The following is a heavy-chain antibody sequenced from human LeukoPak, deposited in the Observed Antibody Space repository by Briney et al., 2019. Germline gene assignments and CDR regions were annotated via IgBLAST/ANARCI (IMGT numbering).Heavy chain of an antibody. V-gene: IGHV3-74*01. D-gene: IGHD2-2*01. CDR3: AKGFLICSSTSCFPSDAFDI. Sequence: GGSLRLSCAASGFTFSDYWMHWVRQAPGKGLVWVSRINPDGSSASYADSVKGRFTISRDNAKNTLYLQMNSLRAEDTAVYYCAKGFLICSSTSCFPSDAFDIWGQGTMVTVSS. CDR1: GFTFSDYW. J-gene: IGHJ3*02. CDR2: INPDGSSA.